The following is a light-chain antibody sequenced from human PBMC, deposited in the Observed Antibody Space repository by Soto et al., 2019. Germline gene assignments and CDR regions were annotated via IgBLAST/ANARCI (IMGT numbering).Light chain of an antibody. V-gene: IGKV2D-29*02. CDR1: QSLLHITGETF. Sequence: DVIMTQTPLSLSVAPGQPASISCKSSQSLLHITGETFLFWYLQKPGQSPQLLIYEVSTRVSGVQDRFSGSGSGTDFTLEIRRVETDDVGIYYCMQSTQLPPTVGQGTRLEIK. CDR3: MQSTQLPPT. CDR2: EVS. J-gene: IGKJ5*01.